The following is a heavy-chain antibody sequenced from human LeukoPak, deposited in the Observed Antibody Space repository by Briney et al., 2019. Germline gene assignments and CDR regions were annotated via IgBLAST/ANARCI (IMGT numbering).Heavy chain of an antibody. CDR2: ISAYNGNT. Sequence: ASVKVSCKASGYTFTGYYMHWVRQAPGQGLEWMGWISAYNGNTNYAQKLQGRVTMTTDTSTSTAYMELRSLRSDDTAVYYCARDAWVGYSYGFYYYYYYMDVWGKGTTVTISS. J-gene: IGHJ6*03. V-gene: IGHV1-18*04. CDR3: ARDAWVGYSYGFYYYYYYMDV. CDR1: GYTFTGYY. D-gene: IGHD5-18*01.